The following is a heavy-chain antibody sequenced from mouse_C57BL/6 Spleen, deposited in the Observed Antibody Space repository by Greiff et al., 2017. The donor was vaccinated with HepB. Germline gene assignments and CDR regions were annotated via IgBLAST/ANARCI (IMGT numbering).Heavy chain of an antibody. J-gene: IGHJ3*01. Sequence: QVQLQQPGTELVKPGASVKLSCKASGYTFTRYWMHWVKQRPGQGLEWIGNINPSNGGTNYNEKFKSKATLTVDKSSSTAYMQLSSLTSEDSAVYYCARSDSSLAWFAYWGQGTLVTVSA. D-gene: IGHD1-1*01. CDR1: GYTFTRYW. CDR2: INPSNGGT. CDR3: ARSDSSLAWFAY. V-gene: IGHV1-53*01.